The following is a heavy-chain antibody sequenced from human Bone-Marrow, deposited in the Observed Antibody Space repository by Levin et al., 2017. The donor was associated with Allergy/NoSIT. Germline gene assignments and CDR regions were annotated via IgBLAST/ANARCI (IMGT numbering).Heavy chain of an antibody. J-gene: IGHJ4*02. Sequence: GGSLRLSCAASGFTFRSYGMHWVRQAPGKGLEWVAVISYDGSDKYYADSVKGRFTISRDNSKNTLFLQMNSLRAEDTAVYYCARDSGITGADDYWGQGILVTVSS. V-gene: IGHV3-30*03. CDR1: GFTFRSYG. CDR2: ISYDGSDK. CDR3: ARDSGITGADDY. D-gene: IGHD6-13*01.